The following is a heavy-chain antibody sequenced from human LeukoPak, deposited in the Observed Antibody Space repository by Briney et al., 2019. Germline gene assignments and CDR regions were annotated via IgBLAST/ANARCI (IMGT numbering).Heavy chain of an antibody. CDR1: GFTFSSYA. Sequence: GGSLRLSCAASGFTFSSYAMSWVRQAPGKGLEWVSAISGSGGSTYYADSVKGRFTISRDYSKITLYLQMNSLRAEDTAVYYCAKEADYSSGYYDAFDIWGQGTMVTVSS. J-gene: IGHJ3*02. CDR3: AKEADYSSGYYDAFDI. CDR2: ISGSGGST. V-gene: IGHV3-23*01. D-gene: IGHD6-19*01.